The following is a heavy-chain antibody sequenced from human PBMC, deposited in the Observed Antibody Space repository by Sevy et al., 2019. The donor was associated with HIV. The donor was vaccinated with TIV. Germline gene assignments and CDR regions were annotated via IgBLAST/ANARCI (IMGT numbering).Heavy chain of an antibody. CDR3: TGQWF. D-gene: IGHD3-22*01. CDR1: GITFSNTW. Sequence: GGSLRLSCAGSGITFSNTWMSWVRQAPGKGLEWVGRIKSKTDGRTSDYAAPVKGRFSISRDDAKNTLYLQMTSLKTEDTDVYYCTGQWFWGQGTLVTVSS. V-gene: IGHV3-15*01. J-gene: IGHJ4*02. CDR2: IKSKTDGRTS.